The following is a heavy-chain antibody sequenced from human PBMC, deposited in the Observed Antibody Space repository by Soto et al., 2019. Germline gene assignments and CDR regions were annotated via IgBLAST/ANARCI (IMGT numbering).Heavy chain of an antibody. CDR1: GGSLSTSNYY. J-gene: IGHJ3*02. Sequence: KASETLSLTCTVSGGSLSTSNYYWGWIRQPPGKGLEWMGSVYYSGRPYDNPSLKSRVTIFVDTLRSQFSLRLSFVTAADTAVYYCARDPGAMVRGVNTNHAFDIWGQGTMVTVSS. V-gene: IGHV4-39*07. D-gene: IGHD3-10*01. CDR3: ARDPGAMVRGVNTNHAFDI. CDR2: VYYSGRP.